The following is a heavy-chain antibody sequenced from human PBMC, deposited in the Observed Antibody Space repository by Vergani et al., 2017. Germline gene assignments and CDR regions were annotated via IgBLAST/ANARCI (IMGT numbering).Heavy chain of an antibody. D-gene: IGHD3/OR15-3a*01. V-gene: IGHV3-11*06. CDR3: ARPPWTTNGGWFDP. CDR2: ISSSSSYT. J-gene: IGHJ5*02. Sequence: QVQLVESGGGLVKPGGSLRLSCAASGFTFSDYYMSWIRQAPGKGLEWVSYISSSSSYTNYADSVKGRFTISRDNAKNTLYLQMNSLRAEDTAVYYCARPPWTTNGGWFDPWGQGTLVTVSS. CDR1: GFTFSDYY.